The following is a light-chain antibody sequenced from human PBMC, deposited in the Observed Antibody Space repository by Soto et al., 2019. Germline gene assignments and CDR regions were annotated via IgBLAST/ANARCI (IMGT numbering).Light chain of an antibody. CDR2: GAS. CDR3: QQFDRSLPSWT. J-gene: IGKJ1*01. Sequence: ETVLTQSPGTLSLSPGERATLSCRARQSVSSNYLAWYQHIPGQAPRLLIYGASTRATGIPDRFSGSGSGTDFTLTISRLEPEDFAVYYCQQFDRSLPSWTFGQGTKVE. CDR1: QSVSSNY. V-gene: IGKV3-20*01.